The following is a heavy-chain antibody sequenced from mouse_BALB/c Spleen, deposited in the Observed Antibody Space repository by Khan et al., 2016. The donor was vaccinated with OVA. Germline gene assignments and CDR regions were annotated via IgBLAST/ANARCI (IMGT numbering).Heavy chain of an antibody. CDR3: ANHLAGSFAY. D-gene: IGHD1-1*01. CDR1: GFTFSSYS. V-gene: IGHV5-6*01. Sequence: EVHLVESGGDLVKPGGPLKLSCAASGFTFSSYSMSWIRQTPDKRLEWIASISSDGDYTYYPDSVKGRFTISRDNAKNALYLQMSSLKSEDAAMYYCANHLAGSFAYWGQGTLVTVSA. J-gene: IGHJ3*01. CDR2: ISSDGDYT.